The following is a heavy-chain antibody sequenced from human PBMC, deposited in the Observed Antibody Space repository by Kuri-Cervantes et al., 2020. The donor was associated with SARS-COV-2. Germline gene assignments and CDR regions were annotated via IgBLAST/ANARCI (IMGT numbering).Heavy chain of an antibody. V-gene: IGHV4-38-2*01. CDR2: IYHSGGT. Sequence: GSLRLSCAVSGYSISSGYYWGWIRQPPGKGLEWIGSIYHSGGTYYNPSLKSRVTISVDTSKNQFSLKLSSVTAADTAVYYCARGSVVVVPATYYFDYWGQGTLVTVSS. CDR1: GYSISSGYY. CDR3: ARGSVVVVPATYYFDY. D-gene: IGHD2-2*01. J-gene: IGHJ4*02.